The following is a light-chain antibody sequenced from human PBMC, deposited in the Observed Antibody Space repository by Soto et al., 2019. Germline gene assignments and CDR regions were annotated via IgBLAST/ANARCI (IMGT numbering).Light chain of an antibody. Sequence: QSALTQPPSASGSPGQSVTISCTGTSSDVGGYNYVSWYQQHPGKAPKLMIYEVSKRPSGVPDRFSGSKSGNTASLTVSGLQAEDEADYYCSSYGGSINFVFGTGTKLTVL. J-gene: IGLJ1*01. CDR3: SSYGGSINFV. V-gene: IGLV2-8*01. CDR1: SSDVGGYNY. CDR2: EVS.